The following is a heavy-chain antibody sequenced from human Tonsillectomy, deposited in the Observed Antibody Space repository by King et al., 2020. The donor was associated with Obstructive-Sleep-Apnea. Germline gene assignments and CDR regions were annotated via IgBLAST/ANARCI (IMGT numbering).Heavy chain of an antibody. CDR1: GGSISSYY. CDR3: AGDDPTPVAGSYGLDV. V-gene: IGHV4-4*07. J-gene: IGHJ6*02. D-gene: IGHD6-19*01. CDR2: IYTSGST. Sequence: QLQESGPGLVKPSETLSLTCTVSGGSISSYYWSWIRQPAGKGLEWIGRIYTSGSTNYNPSLKSRVTMSVDTSKNQFSLKLSSVTAADTAVYYCAGDDPTPVAGSYGLDVWGQGTTVTVSS.